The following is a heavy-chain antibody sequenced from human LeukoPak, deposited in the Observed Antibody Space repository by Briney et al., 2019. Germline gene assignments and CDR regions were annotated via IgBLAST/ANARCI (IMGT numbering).Heavy chain of an antibody. Sequence: PSETLSLTCTVSGGSISSYYWSWIRQPPGKGLEWIGYIYYSGSTNYNPSLKSRVTISVDTSKNQFSLKLSSVTAADTAVYYCARSQRFLEWLSYFDYWGQGTLVTVSS. CDR3: ARSQRFLEWLSYFDY. CDR1: GGSISSYY. CDR2: IYYSGST. D-gene: IGHD3-3*01. V-gene: IGHV4-59*01. J-gene: IGHJ4*02.